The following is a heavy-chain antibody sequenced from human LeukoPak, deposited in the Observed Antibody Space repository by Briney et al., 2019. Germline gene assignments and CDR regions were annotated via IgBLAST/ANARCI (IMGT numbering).Heavy chain of an antibody. D-gene: IGHD2-21*02. V-gene: IGHV3-20*04. CDR1: GFTFDDHG. Sequence: GGSLRLSCAASGFTFDDHGMSWVPQAPGKGLEWVSGTNWNGGSTGYADSVKGRFTISRDNAKNSLYLQMHSLRAEDTALYYCARGDRGGDYAFDIWGQGTMVTVSS. CDR3: ARGDRGGDYAFDI. CDR2: TNWNGGST. J-gene: IGHJ3*02.